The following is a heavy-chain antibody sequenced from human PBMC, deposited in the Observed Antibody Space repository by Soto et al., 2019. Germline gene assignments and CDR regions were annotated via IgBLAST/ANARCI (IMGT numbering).Heavy chain of an antibody. CDR3: AKAPGLSTVTTAYQH. CDR2: ISGSGGST. J-gene: IGHJ1*01. Sequence: EVQLLESGGGLVQPGGSLRLSCAASGFTFSSYAMSWVRQAPGKGLEWVSGISGSGGSTYHADSVKGRFTISRDNSKNTRFLQMNSLRVEDTAVYYCAKAPGLSTVTTAYQHWGQGTLVTVSS. D-gene: IGHD4-17*01. V-gene: IGHV3-23*01. CDR1: GFTFSSYA.